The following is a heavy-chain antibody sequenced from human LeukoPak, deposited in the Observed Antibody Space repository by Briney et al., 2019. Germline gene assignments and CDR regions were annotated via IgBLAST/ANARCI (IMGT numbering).Heavy chain of an antibody. J-gene: IGHJ5*02. D-gene: IGHD5-18*01. V-gene: IGHV7-4-1*02. CDR2: INTNTGNP. CDR1: GYTFTSYA. Sequence: GASVKVSCKASGYTFTSYAMNWVRQAPGQGLEWMGWINTNTGNPTYAQGFTGRFVFSLDTSVSTAYLQISSLKAEDTAVYYCARAISTWIQLWSINWFDPWGQGTLVTVSS. CDR3: ARAISTWIQLWSINWFDP.